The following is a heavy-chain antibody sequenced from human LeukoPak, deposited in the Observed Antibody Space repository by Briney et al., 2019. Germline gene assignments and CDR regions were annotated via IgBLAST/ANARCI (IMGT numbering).Heavy chain of an antibody. CDR3: ARERTIFGVAVDY. CDR1: EFTFSSYS. CDR2: ISSSSSYI. Sequence: GGSLRLSCAASEFTFSSYSMNWVRQAPGKGLEWVSSISSSSSYIYYADSVKGRFTISRDNAKNSLYLQMNSLRAEDTAVYYCARERTIFGVAVDYWGQGTLVTVSS. V-gene: IGHV3-21*01. J-gene: IGHJ4*02. D-gene: IGHD3-3*01.